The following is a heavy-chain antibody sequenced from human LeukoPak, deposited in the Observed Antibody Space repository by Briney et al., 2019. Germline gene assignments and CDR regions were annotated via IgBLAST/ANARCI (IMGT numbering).Heavy chain of an antibody. D-gene: IGHD3-9*01. Sequence: ASVKVSCKASGYTFTSYDINWVRQATGQGLEWMGWMNPNSGNTGYAQEFQGRVTMTRNTSISTAYMELSSLRSEDTAVYYCARPYYDILTGYYPYYYYYGMDVWGQGTTVTVSS. J-gene: IGHJ6*02. CDR3: ARPYYDILTGYYPYYYYYGMDV. CDR1: GYTFTSYD. V-gene: IGHV1-8*01. CDR2: MNPNSGNT.